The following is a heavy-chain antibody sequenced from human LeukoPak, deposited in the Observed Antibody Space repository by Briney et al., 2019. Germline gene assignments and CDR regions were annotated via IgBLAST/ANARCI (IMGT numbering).Heavy chain of an antibody. D-gene: IGHD3-22*01. CDR3: ASASYYYDSSAYNY. CDR2: INHSGST. Sequence: SETLSLTCAVYGGSFSGYYWSWIRQPPGKGLEWIGEINHSGSTNYNPSPKSRVTISVDTSKNQFSLKLSSVTAADTAVYHCASASYYYDSSAYNYWGQGTLVTVSS. J-gene: IGHJ4*02. CDR1: GGSFSGYY. V-gene: IGHV4-34*01.